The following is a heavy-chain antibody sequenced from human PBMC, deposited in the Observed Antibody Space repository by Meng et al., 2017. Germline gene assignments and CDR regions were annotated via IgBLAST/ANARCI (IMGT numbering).Heavy chain of an antibody. D-gene: IGHD3-22*01. CDR2: ISYDGSNK. CDR3: ARDATYDSSGYYFDY. Sequence: SLKISCAASGFTFSSYAMHWVRQAPGKGLEWVAVISYDGSNKYYADSVKGRFTISRDNSKNTLYLQMNSLRAEDTAVYYCARDATYDSSGYYFDYWGQGTLVTVSS. V-gene: IGHV3-30*04. J-gene: IGHJ4*02. CDR1: GFTFSSYA.